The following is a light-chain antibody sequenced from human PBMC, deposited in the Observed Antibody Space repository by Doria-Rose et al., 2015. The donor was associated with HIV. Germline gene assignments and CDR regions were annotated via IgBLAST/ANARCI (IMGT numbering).Light chain of an antibody. CDR1: QRIKSSY. CDR3: QQYGTSRGT. Sequence: EIVLTQSPGTLSLSPGERATLSCRASQRIKSSYLAWYQQKPGQAPRLLIYDASTRATGIPDRISGSRSGTDFTLTISRLEPEDVAVYYCQQYGTSRGTFGQGTRLEIK. CDR2: DAS. J-gene: IGKJ5*01. V-gene: IGKV3-20*01.